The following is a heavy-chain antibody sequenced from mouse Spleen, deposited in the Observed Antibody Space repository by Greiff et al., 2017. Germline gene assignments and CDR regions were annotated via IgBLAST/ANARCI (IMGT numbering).Heavy chain of an antibody. CDR2: ISSGSSTI. Sequence: EVKLVESGGGLVKPGGSLKLSCAASGFTFSDYGMHWVRQAPEKGLEWVAYISSGSSTIYYADTVKGRFTISRDNAKNTLFLQMTSLRSEDTAMYYCARQLTVSYYAMDYWGQGTSVTVSS. D-gene: IGHD4-1*01. J-gene: IGHJ4*01. CDR3: ARQLTVSYYAMDY. CDR1: GFTFSDYG. V-gene: IGHV5-17*01.